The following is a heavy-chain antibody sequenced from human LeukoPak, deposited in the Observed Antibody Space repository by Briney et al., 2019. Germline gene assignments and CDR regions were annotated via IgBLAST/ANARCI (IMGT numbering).Heavy chain of an antibody. J-gene: IGHJ4*02. V-gene: IGHV3-7*01. CDR3: ARDHTVGQWPTHFDS. Sequence: PGGSLRLSCAASGFTFSSHWMNWVRQAPGKGLEWVANIKQDGSEKYYVDSVKGRFTISRDNAKNSLYLRMNSLRAEDTAVYYCARDHTVGQWPTHFDSWGQGTLVTVSS. CDR1: GFTFSSHW. CDR2: IKQDGSEK. D-gene: IGHD6-19*01.